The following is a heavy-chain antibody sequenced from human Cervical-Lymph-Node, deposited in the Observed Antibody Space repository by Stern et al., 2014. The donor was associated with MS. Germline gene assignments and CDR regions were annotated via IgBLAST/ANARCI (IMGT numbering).Heavy chain of an antibody. CDR3: ARRGIAVAGTGGWFDP. V-gene: IGHV1-46*01. J-gene: IGHJ5*02. CDR2: INPSGGST. Sequence: QLVQSGAEVKKPGASVKVSCKASGYTFTSYYMHWVRQAPGQGLEWMGIINPSGGSTSYAQKFQGRVTMTRDTSTSTVYMELSSLRSEDTAVYYCARRGIAVAGTGGWFDPWGQGTLVTVSS. CDR1: GYTFTSYY. D-gene: IGHD6-19*01.